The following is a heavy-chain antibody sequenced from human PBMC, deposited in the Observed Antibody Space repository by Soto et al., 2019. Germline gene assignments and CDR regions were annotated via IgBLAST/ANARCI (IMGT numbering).Heavy chain of an antibody. CDR2: INHSGST. CDR1: GGSFSGYY. CDR3: ARGRREKDY. J-gene: IGHJ4*02. V-gene: IGHV4-34*01. D-gene: IGHD1-26*01. Sequence: SETLSLTCAVYGGSFSGYYWSWIRQPPGKGLEWIGEINHSGSTNYNPSLKSRVTISVDTSKNQFSLKLSSVTAADTAVYYCARGRREKDYWGQGTLVTISS.